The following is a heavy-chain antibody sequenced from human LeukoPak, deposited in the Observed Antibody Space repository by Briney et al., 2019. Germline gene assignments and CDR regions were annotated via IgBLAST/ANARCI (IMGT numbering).Heavy chain of an antibody. CDR3: TRGPSGGNDAVGV. V-gene: IGHV4-38-2*02. Sequence: PSESLSLTCIVSGSSITSGYYWGWIRQPPGKGLEFIGCIYYGGSTYYNPSLRSRVTVSVDTSKNQFSLKVTSVTAADTAIYYCTRGPSGGNDAVGVWGQGSMVTVSS. D-gene: IGHD3-16*01. CDR1: GSSITSGYY. J-gene: IGHJ3*01. CDR2: IYYGGST.